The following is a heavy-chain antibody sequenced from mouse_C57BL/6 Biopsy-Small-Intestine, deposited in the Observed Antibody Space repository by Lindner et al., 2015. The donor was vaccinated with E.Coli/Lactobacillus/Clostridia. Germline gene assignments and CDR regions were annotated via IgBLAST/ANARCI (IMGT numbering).Heavy chain of an antibody. Sequence: VQLQESGAELVRPGTSVKMSCKATGYTFIYYWITWVKQRPGHGLEWIGDIYPGGNYTNYNEKFKGKATLTADTSSSTAYMQLSSLTSEDSAIYYCARVNSIYAMDYWGQGTSVTVSS. V-gene: IGHV1-63*02. CDR3: ARVNSIYAMDY. CDR2: IYPGGNYT. J-gene: IGHJ4*01. CDR1: GYTFIYYW.